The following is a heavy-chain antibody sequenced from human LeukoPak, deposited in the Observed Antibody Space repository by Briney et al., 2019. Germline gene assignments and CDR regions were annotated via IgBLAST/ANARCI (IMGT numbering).Heavy chain of an antibody. Sequence: GGSLRLSCAGSGFTFSNYAMTWVRQAPGKGLEWVSSVSGSGRNTFYPDSVEGRFTISRDNSKNTVYLQMNSLRAEDTAVYYCAKDSGYCSGGSCFYFDYWGQGTLVTVSP. CDR3: AKDSGYCSGGSCFYFDY. V-gene: IGHV3-23*01. J-gene: IGHJ4*02. CDR2: VSGSGRNT. D-gene: IGHD2-15*01. CDR1: GFTFSNYA.